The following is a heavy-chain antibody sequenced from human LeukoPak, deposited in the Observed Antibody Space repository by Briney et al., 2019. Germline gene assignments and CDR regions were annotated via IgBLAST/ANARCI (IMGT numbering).Heavy chain of an antibody. CDR1: GFTFSRNA. J-gene: IGHJ4*02. D-gene: IGHD2-2*01. CDR3: AKGPAYQLLDY. V-gene: IGHV3-23*01. CDR2: ASGNGDTT. Sequence: PGGSLRLSCAASGFTFSRNAMSWVRQAPGKGLEWVSVASGNGDTTYYADSVKGRFTISRDNSKNTLYLQMNSLRAEGTAVYYCAKGPAYQLLDYWGQGTLVTVSS.